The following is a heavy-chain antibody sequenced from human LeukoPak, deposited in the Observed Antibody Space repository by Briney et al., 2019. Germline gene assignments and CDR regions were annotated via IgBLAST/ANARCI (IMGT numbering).Heavy chain of an antibody. V-gene: IGHV3-48*01. CDR1: GFTFSSSA. CDR3: ARDDTGTSYTYYGMDV. J-gene: IGHJ6*02. D-gene: IGHD1/OR15-1a*01. CDR2: ISSGGSTI. Sequence: GGSLRLSCAASGFTFSSSAMSWVRQAPGKGLEWVSYISSGGSTIYYGDSVRGRFTISRDNAKNSLYLQMNSLRAEDTAVYYCARDDTGTSYTYYGMDVWGQGTTVTVSS.